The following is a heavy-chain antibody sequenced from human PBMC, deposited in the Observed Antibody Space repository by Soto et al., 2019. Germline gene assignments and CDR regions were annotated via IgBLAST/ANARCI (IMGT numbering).Heavy chain of an antibody. Sequence: ASVKVSCKASGYTFTSYGISWVRQAPGQGLEWMGWISAYNGNTNYAQKLQGRGTMTTDTPTSTAYMELRSLRSDDTAVYYCARAYDFWSGYRWFDPWGQGTLVTVSS. V-gene: IGHV1-18*01. CDR3: ARAYDFWSGYRWFDP. CDR2: ISAYNGNT. J-gene: IGHJ5*02. D-gene: IGHD3-3*01. CDR1: GYTFTSYG.